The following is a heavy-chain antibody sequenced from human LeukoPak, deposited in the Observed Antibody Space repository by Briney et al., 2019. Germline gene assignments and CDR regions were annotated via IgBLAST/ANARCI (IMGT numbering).Heavy chain of an antibody. CDR1: GASISSYY. Sequence: SETLSLTCTVSGASISSYYWSWIRQPPGKGLEWIGDMHYSGSTNYNPSLKSRVTISVDTSKNQFSLKLSSVTAADTAVYYCARFYDRSGPHFDYWGQGTLVTVS. D-gene: IGHD3-22*01. J-gene: IGHJ4*02. CDR3: ARFYDRSGPHFDY. V-gene: IGHV4-59*01. CDR2: MHYSGST.